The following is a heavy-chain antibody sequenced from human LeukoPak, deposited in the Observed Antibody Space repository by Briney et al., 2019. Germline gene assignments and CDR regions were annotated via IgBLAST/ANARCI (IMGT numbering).Heavy chain of an antibody. J-gene: IGHJ1*01. CDR3: ATGPKYCSSTSCYTLPIPFQH. Sequence: ASVKVSCKVSGYTLTKLSMHWVRQAPGKGLEWMGGFDPEDGETIYAQKFQGRVTMTEDTSTHTAYIELSSLRSEDTAVYYCATGPKYCSSTSCYTLPIPFQHWGQGTLVTVSS. CDR2: FDPEDGET. D-gene: IGHD2-2*02. CDR1: GYTLTKLS. V-gene: IGHV1-24*01.